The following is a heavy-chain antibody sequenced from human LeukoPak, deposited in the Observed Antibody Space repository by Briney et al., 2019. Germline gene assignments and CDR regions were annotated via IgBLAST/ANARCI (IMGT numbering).Heavy chain of an antibody. CDR1: GFTFSDNY. J-gene: IGHJ3*02. CDR3: ARDLLGDAFDI. CDR2: ISSSGSKT. V-gene: IGHV3-11*04. Sequence: GGSLRLSCAASGFTFSDNYMSWIRQAPGKGLEWVSYISSSGSKTDYADSVKGRFTISRDNAKNSLYLQMNSLRVEDTAVYYCARDLLGDAFDIWGQGTMVTVSS.